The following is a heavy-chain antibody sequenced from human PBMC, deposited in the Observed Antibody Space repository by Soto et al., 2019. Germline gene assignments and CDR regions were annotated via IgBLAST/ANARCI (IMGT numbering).Heavy chain of an antibody. D-gene: IGHD3-3*01. CDR1: GYTFTSYD. CDR3: ARTGWSGYYSLYYHYYYYMDV. V-gene: IGHV1-8*01. J-gene: IGHJ6*03. Sequence: ASVKVSCKASGYTFTSYDINWVRQATGQGLEWMGWMNPNSGNTGYAQKFQGRVTMTRNTSISTAYMELSSLRSEDTAVYYCARTGWSGYYSLYYHYYYYMDVWGKGTTVTVSS. CDR2: MNPNSGNT.